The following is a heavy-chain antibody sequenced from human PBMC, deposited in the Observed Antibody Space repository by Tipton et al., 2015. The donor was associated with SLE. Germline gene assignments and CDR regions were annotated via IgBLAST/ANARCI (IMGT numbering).Heavy chain of an antibody. CDR2: IYTSGST. Sequence: TLSLTCTVSGGSISSYYWSWIRQPPGKGLEWIGYIYTSGSTNYNPSLKSRVTISVDTSKNQFSLKLSSVTAADTAVYYCARYFPIAVAGTDWFDPWGQGTLVTVSS. CDR3: ARYFPIAVAGTDWFDP. CDR1: GGSISSYY. D-gene: IGHD6-19*01. V-gene: IGHV4-4*09. J-gene: IGHJ5*02.